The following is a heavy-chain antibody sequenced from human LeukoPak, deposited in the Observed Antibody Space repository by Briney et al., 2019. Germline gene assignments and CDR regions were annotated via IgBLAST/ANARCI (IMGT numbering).Heavy chain of an antibody. J-gene: IGHJ4*02. CDR2: ISYDGSNK. Sequence: GGSLRLSCAASGFTFSSYGMHWVRQAPGKGLEWVAVISYDGSNKYYADSVKGRFTISRDNVKNSLYLQMNSLRVEDTAVYYCAKVAKYYYGSETYYFFEHWGQGTPVTASS. CDR1: GFTFSSYG. V-gene: IGHV3-30*18. CDR3: AKVAKYYYGSETYYFFEH. D-gene: IGHD3-10*01.